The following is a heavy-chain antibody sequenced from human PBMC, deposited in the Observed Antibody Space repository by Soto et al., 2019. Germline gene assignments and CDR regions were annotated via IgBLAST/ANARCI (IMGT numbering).Heavy chain of an antibody. CDR2: INPSDSQT. J-gene: IGHJ4*02. Sequence: GESLKISCKGSGYSFAGYWITWVRRKPGKGLEWMGRINPSDSQTYYSPSFRGHVTISVTKSITTVFLQWSSLRASDTAMYYCARQIYDSDTGPNFQYYFDSWGQGTPVTVSS. D-gene: IGHD3-22*01. V-gene: IGHV5-10-1*01. CDR1: GYSFAGYW. CDR3: ARQIYDSDTGPNFQYYFDS.